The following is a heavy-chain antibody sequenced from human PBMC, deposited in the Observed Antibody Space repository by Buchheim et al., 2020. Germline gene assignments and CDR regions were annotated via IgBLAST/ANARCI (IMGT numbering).Heavy chain of an antibody. V-gene: IGHV3-33*01. CDR1: GFTLSSYA. Sequence: QVQLVESGGGVVQPGKSLRLACAASGFTLSSYAMHWVRQAPGKGLEWVAVMWFDGGDKYYVDSVKGRLTISRDNSKNTLYLQMNSLRVEDTAVYYCARDRYYGDYGHLDYWGQGTL. D-gene: IGHD4-17*01. J-gene: IGHJ4*02. CDR2: MWFDGGDK. CDR3: ARDRYYGDYGHLDY.